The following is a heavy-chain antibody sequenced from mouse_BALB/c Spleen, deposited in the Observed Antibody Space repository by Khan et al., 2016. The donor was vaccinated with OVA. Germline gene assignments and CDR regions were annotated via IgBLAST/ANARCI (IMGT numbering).Heavy chain of an antibody. Sequence: VQLQESGPGLVAPSQNLSITCTVSGFSLTDYGVSWIRQPPGMGLEWLGVIWGGGTTYYNSALKSRLSISKDNSKSQVFLKMNSLQTDDTAMYAGAKGLWSHYFALDYWGQGASVTVSS. CDR3: AKGLWSHYFALDY. V-gene: IGHV2-6-5*01. CDR1: GFSLTDYG. D-gene: IGHD1-1*02. J-gene: IGHJ4*01. CDR2: IWGGGTT.